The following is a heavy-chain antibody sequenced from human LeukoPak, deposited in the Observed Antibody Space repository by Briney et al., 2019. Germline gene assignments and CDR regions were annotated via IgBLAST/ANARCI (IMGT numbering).Heavy chain of an antibody. J-gene: IGHJ6*02. V-gene: IGHV4-31*03. CDR2: IYYSGST. CDR3: ARERYCSSTSCYGMDV. CDR1: GGSISSGGYY. D-gene: IGHD2-2*01. Sequence: SETLSLTCTVSGGSISSGGYYWSWIRQHPGKGLEWIGYIYYSGSTYYNPSLKSRVTISVDTSKNQFSLKLSSVTAADTAVYYCARERYCSSTSCYGMDVWGQGTTVTVSS.